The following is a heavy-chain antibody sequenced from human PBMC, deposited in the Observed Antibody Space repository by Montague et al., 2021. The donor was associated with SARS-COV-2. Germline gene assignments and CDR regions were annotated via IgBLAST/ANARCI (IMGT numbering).Heavy chain of an antibody. CDR1: GFTFSNYE. J-gene: IGHJ4*02. D-gene: IGHD5-18*01. V-gene: IGHV3-48*03. CDR3: ARGHTAVIPFDY. Sequence: SLRLSCAASGFTFSNYEMNWVRQAPGKGLQWLSYISSVSSTIYYAASVKGRFTIFRDNAKNSLYLEMNSLRVEDTAVYYCARGHTAVIPFDYWGQGALVTVSS. CDR2: ISSVSSTI.